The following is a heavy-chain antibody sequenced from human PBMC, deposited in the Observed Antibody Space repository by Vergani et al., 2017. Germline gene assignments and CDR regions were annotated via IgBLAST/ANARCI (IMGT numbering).Heavy chain of an antibody. V-gene: IGHV1-69-2*01. Sequence: EVQLVQSGAEVKKPGATVKISCKVSGYTFTDYYMHWVQQAPGKGLEWMGLVDPEDGETIYAEKFQGRVTITADTSTDTAYMELSSLRSEDTAVYYCARDVCSRTYDSSGYYYVECTFDIWGQGTMVTVSS. D-gene: IGHD3-22*01. CDR1: GYTFTDYY. CDR2: VDPEDGET. J-gene: IGHJ3*02. CDR3: ARDVCSRTYDSSGYYYVECTFDI.